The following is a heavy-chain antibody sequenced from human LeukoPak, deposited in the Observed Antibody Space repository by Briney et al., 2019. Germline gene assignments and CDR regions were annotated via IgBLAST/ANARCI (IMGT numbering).Heavy chain of an antibody. Sequence: ASVKVSCKASGYTFTSYYMHWVRQAPGQGLEWMGIINPSGGSTSYAQKFQGRVTMTRDTSASPVYMELRSLRSEDTAVYYCSRDPRLYMVTHYYYYYMAVWGKGTTVTVSS. J-gene: IGHJ6*03. D-gene: IGHD2-21*02. CDR1: GYTFTSYY. CDR2: INPSGGST. V-gene: IGHV1-46*01. CDR3: SRDPRLYMVTHYYYYYMAV.